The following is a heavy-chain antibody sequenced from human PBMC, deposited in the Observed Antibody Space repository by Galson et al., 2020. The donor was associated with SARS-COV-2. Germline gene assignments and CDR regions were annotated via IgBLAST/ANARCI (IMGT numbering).Heavy chain of an antibody. CDR1: GDSVSSNT. V-gene: IGHV6-1*01. J-gene: IGHJ5*02. CDR2: TYYRSKWYN. D-gene: IGHD6-13*01. Sequence: SQTLSLTCAISGDSVSSNTWNWVRQSPSRGLEWLGRTYYRSKWYNDYAVSVKSRITINPDTSKNQFSLQLNSVTPEDTAIYYCARGCWSSSRWYGEASNRFYPWGQRILVTISS. CDR3: ARGCWSSSRWYGEASNRFYP.